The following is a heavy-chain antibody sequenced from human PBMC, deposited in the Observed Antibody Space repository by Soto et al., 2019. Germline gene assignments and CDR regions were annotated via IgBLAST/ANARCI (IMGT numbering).Heavy chain of an antibody. V-gene: IGHV1-2*02. J-gene: IGHJ5*02. CDR1: GYTFTGYY. CDR2: TNPNSGGT. Sequence: GASVKVSCKASGYTFTGYYMHWVRQAPGQGLEWMGWTNPNSGGTNYAQKFQGRVTMTRDTSISTAYMELSRLRSDDTAVYYCARVGSYCSSTSCYTGGFDPWGQGTLVTVSS. D-gene: IGHD2-2*02. CDR3: ARVGSYCSSTSCYTGGFDP.